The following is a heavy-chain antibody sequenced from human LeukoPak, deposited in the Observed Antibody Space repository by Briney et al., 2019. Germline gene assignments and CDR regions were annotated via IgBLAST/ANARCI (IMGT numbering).Heavy chain of an antibody. D-gene: IGHD1-26*01. Sequence: SVKVSCKASGGTFSSYAISWVRQAPGQGLEWMGRIIPIFGTANYAQKFQGRVTITTDESTSTAYMELSSLRSEDTAVYYCAREGGVVGAINAFDIWGQGTMVTVSS. J-gene: IGHJ3*02. CDR1: GGTFSSYA. CDR2: IIPIFGTA. V-gene: IGHV1-69*05. CDR3: AREGGVVGAINAFDI.